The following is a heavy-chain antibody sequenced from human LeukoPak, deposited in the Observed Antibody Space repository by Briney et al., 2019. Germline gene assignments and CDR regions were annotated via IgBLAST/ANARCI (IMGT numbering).Heavy chain of an antibody. Sequence: SETLSLTCTVSGGSINSYYWSWIRQAPGNGLDLIGYIYYTGGEINYNPSLKSRLTISVDTSKNQFSLMLTSVTAADTAVYYCARQPAATAAFDIWAQGTMVTVSS. V-gene: IGHV4-59*08. J-gene: IGHJ3*02. CDR1: GGSINSYY. CDR2: IYYTGGEI. CDR3: ARQPAATAAFDI. D-gene: IGHD5-18*01.